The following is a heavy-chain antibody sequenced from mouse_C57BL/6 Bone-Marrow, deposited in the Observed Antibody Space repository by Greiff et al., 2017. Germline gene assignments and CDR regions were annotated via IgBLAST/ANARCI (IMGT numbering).Heavy chain of an antibody. V-gene: IGHV1-81*01. Sequence: VQLQQSGAELMKPGASVKLSCKASGYTFTSYGISWVKQRTGQGLEWIGEIYPRSGNTYYNEKFKGKATLTADKSSSTAYMELRSLTSEDSAVYFCARKLGRGFDYWGQGTTLTVSS. CDR1: GYTFTSYG. CDR3: ARKLGRGFDY. J-gene: IGHJ2*01. CDR2: IYPRSGNT. D-gene: IGHD4-1*01.